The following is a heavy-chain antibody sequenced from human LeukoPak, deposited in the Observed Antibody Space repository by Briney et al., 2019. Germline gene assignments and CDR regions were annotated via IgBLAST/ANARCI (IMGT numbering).Heavy chain of an antibody. CDR2: INSDGSST. CDR3: ARRVVVPAAPYYFDY. V-gene: IGHV3-74*01. CDR1: GFTFSSFG. Sequence: GGSLRLSCAASGFTFSSFGMSWVRQAPGKGLVWVSRINSDGSSTSYADSVKGRFTISRDNAKNTLYLQMNSLRAEDTAVYYCARRVVVPAAPYYFDYWGQGTLVTVSS. J-gene: IGHJ4*02. D-gene: IGHD2-2*01.